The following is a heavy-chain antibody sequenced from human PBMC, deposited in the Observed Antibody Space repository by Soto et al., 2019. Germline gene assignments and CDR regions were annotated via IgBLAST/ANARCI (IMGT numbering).Heavy chain of an antibody. V-gene: IGHV4-30-4*01. Sequence: VQLQGSGPGLVKPSQTLSLTCTVSGASVTTGDYYWSYIRQSPGKALEWLGYIFYSGDTYYNPSLKSRATISLNTSRNQISLTLTSVTDADTAVYFCVGTGTTDDFWGQGTLVTVSS. CDR1: GASVTTGDYY. J-gene: IGHJ1*01. CDR2: IFYSGDT. CDR3: VGTGTTDDF. D-gene: IGHD1-7*01.